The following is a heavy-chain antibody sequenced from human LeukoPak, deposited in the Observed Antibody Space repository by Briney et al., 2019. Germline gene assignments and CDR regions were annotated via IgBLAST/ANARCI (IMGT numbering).Heavy chain of an antibody. CDR1: GGSFSGYY. J-gene: IGHJ5*02. V-gene: IGHV4-34*01. CDR3: ARGDFWSGPGSHNWFDP. D-gene: IGHD3-3*01. Sequence: KSSETLSLTCAVYGGSFSGYYWSWIRQPPGKGLEWIGEINHSGSTNYNPSLKSRVTISADTSKNQFSLKLSSVTAADTAVYYCARGDFWSGPGSHNWFDPWGQGTLVTVSS. CDR2: INHSGST.